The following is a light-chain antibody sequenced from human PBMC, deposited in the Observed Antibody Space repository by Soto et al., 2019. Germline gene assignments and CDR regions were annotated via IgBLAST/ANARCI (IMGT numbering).Light chain of an antibody. CDR1: QSISSW. V-gene: IGKV1-5*01. J-gene: IGKJ2*01. CDR2: DAS. Sequence: DIQMTQSPSTLSASVGDRVTITCRASQSISSWLAWYQQKPGEAPKLLIYDASSMKSGVPPRFSGSGSGTEFTLTISRLQPDDFATYYCQQYNSYPYTFGQGTKLEIK. CDR3: QQYNSYPYT.